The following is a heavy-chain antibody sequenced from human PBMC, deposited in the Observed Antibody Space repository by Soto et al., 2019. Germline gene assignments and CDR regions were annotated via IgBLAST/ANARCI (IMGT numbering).Heavy chain of an antibody. Sequence: QVQLVQSGAEVKKPESSVKVSCKAHGGTFSTYAISWVRQAHGQGLEWMGGIIPMFGTANYAQRFQDRVTITADESTNTVYMELSSLRSEDTAVYFCASGIQLWLRRINNGYSGWGQGTLVTVSS. J-gene: IGHJ4*02. CDR2: IIPMFGTA. V-gene: IGHV1-69*12. CDR3: ASGIQLWLRRINNGYSG. D-gene: IGHD5-18*01. CDR1: GGTFSTYA.